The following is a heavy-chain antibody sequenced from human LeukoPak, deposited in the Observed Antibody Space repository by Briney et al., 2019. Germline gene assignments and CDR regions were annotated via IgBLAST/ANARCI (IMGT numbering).Heavy chain of an antibody. V-gene: IGHV3-21*01. CDR1: GFTFSSYS. CDR3: AGDRPTGASRLFVVQ. CDR2: MSSGSRYI. J-gene: IGHJ4*02. D-gene: IGHD3-3*01. Sequence: KPGGSLRLSCAASGFTFSSYSMTWVRQAPGKGLEWVSSMSSGSRYIYYADSVRGRFTISRDNAKNSLYLLMNSLRAEDTAVYYCAGDRPTGASRLFVVQWGQGTLVTVSS.